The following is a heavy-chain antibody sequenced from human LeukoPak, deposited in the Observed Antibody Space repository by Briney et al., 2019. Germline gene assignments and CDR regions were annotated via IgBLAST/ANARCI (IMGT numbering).Heavy chain of an antibody. CDR2: INPNTGGT. CDR3: AREDDNSYDAFDI. V-gene: IGHV1-2*02. J-gene: IGHJ3*02. CDR1: GYTFTGYY. Sequence: GASVKVSCKASGYTFTGYYMHWVRQAPGQGLEWMGWINPNTGGTNYAQQFQGRVTMTRDTSISTAYMELSSLRSDDTAVYYCAREDDNSYDAFDIWSQGTMVTVSS. D-gene: IGHD1-1*01.